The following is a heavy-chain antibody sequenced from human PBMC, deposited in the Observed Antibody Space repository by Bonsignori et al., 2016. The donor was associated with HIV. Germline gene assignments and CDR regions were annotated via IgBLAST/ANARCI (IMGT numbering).Heavy chain of an antibody. D-gene: IGHD3-22*01. J-gene: IGHJ4*02. V-gene: IGHV3-11*01. CDR3: ARALYYDSSGYYSGY. CDR2: ISSSGSTI. Sequence: WIRQPPGKGLEWVSYISSSGSTIYYADSVKGRFTISRDNAKNSLYLQMNSLRAEDTAVYYCARALYYDSSGYYSGYWGQGTLVTVSS.